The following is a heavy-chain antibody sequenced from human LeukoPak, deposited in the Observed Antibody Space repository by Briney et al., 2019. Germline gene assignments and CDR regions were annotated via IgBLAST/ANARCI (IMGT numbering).Heavy chain of an antibody. Sequence: GGSLRLSCAASGFTFSDYYMSWIRQAPGKGLEWVSYISSSGSTIYYADSVKGRFTISRDNAKNSLYLQMNSLRAEDTAVYYCARGVLRYFDWLKGGYWFDPWGQGTLVTVSS. V-gene: IGHV3-11*01. CDR1: GFTFSDYY. J-gene: IGHJ5*02. D-gene: IGHD3-9*01. CDR2: ISSSGSTI. CDR3: ARGVLRYFDWLKGGYWFDP.